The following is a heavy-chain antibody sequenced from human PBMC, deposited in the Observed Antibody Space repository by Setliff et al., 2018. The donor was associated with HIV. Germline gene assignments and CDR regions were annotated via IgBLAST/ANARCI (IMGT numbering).Heavy chain of an antibody. Sequence: GESLKISCKALDYTFTTYWIGWVRQMPGEGLEWMGIIYPDDSNIKYNPSFQNQVTISADKSISTAYLQWSSLKASDTAMYYCARHRIVKAYYYYMDVWGKGTTVTVSS. CDR3: ARHRIVKAYYYYMDV. D-gene: IGHD3-16*02. CDR1: DYTFTTYW. V-gene: IGHV5-51*01. J-gene: IGHJ6*03. CDR2: IYPDDSNI.